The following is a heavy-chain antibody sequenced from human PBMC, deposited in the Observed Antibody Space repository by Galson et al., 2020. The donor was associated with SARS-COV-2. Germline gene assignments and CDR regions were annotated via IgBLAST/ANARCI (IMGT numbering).Heavy chain of an antibody. CDR2: IYYSGST. V-gene: IGHV4-39*07. Sequence: SETLSLTCTVSGGSISSSSYYWGWIRQPPGKGLEWIGSIYYSGSTYYNPSLKSRVTISVDTSKNQFSLKLSSVTAADTAVYYCARDSPTTSFDLWGRGTLVTVSS. CDR1: GGSISSSSYY. D-gene: IGHD1-26*01. J-gene: IGHJ2*01. CDR3: ARDSPTTSFDL.